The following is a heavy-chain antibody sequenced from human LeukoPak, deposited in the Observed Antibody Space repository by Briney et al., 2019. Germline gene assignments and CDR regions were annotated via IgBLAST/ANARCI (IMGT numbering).Heavy chain of an antibody. CDR2: IYYSGST. V-gene: IGHV4-59*08. CDR1: GASISDYY. CDR3: ARHYSSSWSSPPYYFDY. J-gene: IGHJ4*02. Sequence: SETLSLTCIVSGASISDYYWSWIRQPPGKGLEWIGYIYYSGSTNYNPSLKSRVTISVDTSKNQFSLKLSSVTAADTAVYYCARHYSSSWSSPPYYFDYWGQGTLVTVSS. D-gene: IGHD6-13*01.